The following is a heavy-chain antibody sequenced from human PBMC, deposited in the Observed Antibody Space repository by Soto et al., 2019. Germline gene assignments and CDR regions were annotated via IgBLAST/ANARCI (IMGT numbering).Heavy chain of an antibody. CDR3: AKGEESRYWYFEL. CDR1: GFTFRSYR. CDR2: ISSSGSNT. V-gene: IGHV3-23*01. J-gene: IGHJ2*01. Sequence: GGSRRLSCAASGFTFRSYRMTWVRQAPGKGLEGVSSISSSGSNTYYADSVKGRFTISKDNSRNTLFLQMNSLRAEDTAVYYCAKGEESRYWYFELWGRGTLVTVSS.